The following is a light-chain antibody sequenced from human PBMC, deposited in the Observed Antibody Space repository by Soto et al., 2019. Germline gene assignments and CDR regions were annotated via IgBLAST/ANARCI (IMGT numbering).Light chain of an antibody. V-gene: IGKV3-20*01. CDR1: QSVRGSY. CDR3: QQYDSTPLYT. CDR2: GAT. J-gene: IGKJ2*01. Sequence: EIVLTQSPGTLSLSPGERATLSCRASQSVRGSYLAWYRQRPGQAPRLLIYGATSRAPGIPDRFSGSGSGTDFTLTLRRLEPEDFAVYYCQQYDSTPLYTFGQGTKLEIK.